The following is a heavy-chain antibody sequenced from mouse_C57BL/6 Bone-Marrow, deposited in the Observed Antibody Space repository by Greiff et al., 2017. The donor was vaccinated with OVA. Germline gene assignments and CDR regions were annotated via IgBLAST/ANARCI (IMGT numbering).Heavy chain of an antibody. CDR3: ARGGFAY. CDR1: GYTFTDYY. Sequence: EFQLQQSGPELVKPGASVKISCKASGYTFTDYYMNWVKQSHGKSLEWIGDINPNNGGTSYNQKFKGKATLTVDKSSSTAYMELRSLTSEDSAVYYCARGGFAYWGQGTLVTVSA. V-gene: IGHV1-26*01. CDR2: INPNNGGT. J-gene: IGHJ3*01.